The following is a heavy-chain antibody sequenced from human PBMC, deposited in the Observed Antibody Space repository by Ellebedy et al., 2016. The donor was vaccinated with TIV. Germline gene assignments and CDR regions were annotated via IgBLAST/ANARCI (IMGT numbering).Heavy chain of an antibody. V-gene: IGHV4-39*01. J-gene: IGHJ5*02. CDR3: ARLSSGWYGWFDP. Sequence: SETLSLTXSVSGGSVSTTTYYWVWVRQPPGKGLEWIGSISFSGDISYNPSLESRVTLSVDTSKNQFSLMVTSMTAADTAVYYCARLSSGWYGWFDPWGQGTLVTVSS. D-gene: IGHD6-19*01. CDR1: GGSVSTTTYY. CDR2: ISFSGDI.